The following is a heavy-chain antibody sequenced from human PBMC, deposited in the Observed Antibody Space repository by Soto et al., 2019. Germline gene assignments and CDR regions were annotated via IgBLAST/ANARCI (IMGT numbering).Heavy chain of an antibody. V-gene: IGHV4-31*03. CDR1: GGSIRSGGYY. CDR3: ARDRLMATAGTARHYFGLDV. CDR2: IYYSGNT. D-gene: IGHD5-18*01. Sequence: TLSLTCTVSGGSIRSGGYYWSWVRQNPRRGLEWIGNIYYSGNTYYNPSLKSRLTISVDTSKDQFSLNLSSVTAADTAVYYCARDRLMATAGTARHYFGLDVWGQGTTVTDSS. J-gene: IGHJ6*02.